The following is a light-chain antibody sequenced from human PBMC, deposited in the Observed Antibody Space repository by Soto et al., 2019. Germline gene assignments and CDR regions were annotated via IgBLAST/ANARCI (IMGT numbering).Light chain of an antibody. J-gene: IGLJ2*01. CDR2: EGS. CDR3: PSYAGAVV. V-gene: IGLV2-23*01. Sequence: QSALTQPASVSGSPGQSITLSCTRTSSGVEYYNLVSWYQHHPGKAPKLIIYEGSQRPSGVSDRFSGSKSGNTASLTISGRQAEDEADYYCPSYAGAVVFGGGTKLTVL. CDR1: SSGVEYYNL.